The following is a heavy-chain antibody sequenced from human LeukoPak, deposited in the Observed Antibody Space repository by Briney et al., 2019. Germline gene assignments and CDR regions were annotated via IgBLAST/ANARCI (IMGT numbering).Heavy chain of an antibody. Sequence: SETVSLTCTVSGGSISSYYWSWIRQPAGEGLEWIGRIYTSGSTNYNPSLKSRVTMSVDTSKNQFSLKLSSVTAADTAVYYCAIVDRYYDFWSGYYRDYWGQGTLVTVSS. CDR3: AIVDRYYDFWSGYYRDY. V-gene: IGHV4-4*07. J-gene: IGHJ4*02. D-gene: IGHD3-3*01. CDR2: IYTSGST. CDR1: GGSISSYY.